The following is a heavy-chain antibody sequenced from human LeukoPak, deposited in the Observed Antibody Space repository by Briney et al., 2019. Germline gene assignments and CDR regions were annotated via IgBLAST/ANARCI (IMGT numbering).Heavy chain of an antibody. Sequence: GGSLRLSCAASGFTFSSYGMHWVRQAPGKGLEWVAFIRYDGSNKYYADSVKGRFTNSRDNSKNTLYLQMNSLRAEDTAVYYCAKDGGGSYYFDYWGQGTLVTVSS. V-gene: IGHV3-30*02. CDR1: GFTFSSYG. CDR3: AKDGGGSYYFDY. D-gene: IGHD1-26*01. J-gene: IGHJ4*02. CDR2: IRYDGSNK.